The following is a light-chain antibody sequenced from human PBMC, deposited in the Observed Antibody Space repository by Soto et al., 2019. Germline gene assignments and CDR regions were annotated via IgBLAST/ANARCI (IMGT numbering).Light chain of an antibody. J-gene: IGKJ1*01. Sequence: DIQMTQSPSSLSASVGNRVTITCRASQSISSYFNWYQQRPGKAPNLLIYDATRLHSGVPPRFSGSGYGTDFTLTITSLQLEDFATYYCQQSDVSPRTFGQGTKVDI. CDR2: DAT. CDR1: QSISSY. CDR3: QQSDVSPRT. V-gene: IGKV1-39*01.